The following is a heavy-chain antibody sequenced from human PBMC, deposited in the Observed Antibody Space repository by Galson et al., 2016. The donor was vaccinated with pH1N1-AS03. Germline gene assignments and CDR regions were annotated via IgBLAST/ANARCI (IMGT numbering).Heavy chain of an antibody. CDR3: ARVVLGTSGHHS. J-gene: IGHJ4*02. V-gene: IGHV1-2*02. D-gene: IGHD2-2*01. CDR2: INPDSGGT. CDR1: GYTFAAYY. Sequence: SGYTFAAYYIHWVRQAPGQGLEWMGWINPDSGGTHCAQKFQGRVTMTRDTSISTAYMELTRLKSNDTAVYFCARVVLGTSGHHSWGQGTLVTVSS.